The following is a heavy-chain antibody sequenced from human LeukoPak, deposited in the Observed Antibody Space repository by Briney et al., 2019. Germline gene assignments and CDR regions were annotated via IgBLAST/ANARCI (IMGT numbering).Heavy chain of an antibody. Sequence: GGSLRLSCAASGFSFINYWMSWVRQAPGKGLEWVANIKKDGGEKYYVDSEKGRFTISRDNAKNSLFLQMNSLRAEDTAVYYCARDEAGFDHWGQGTLVTVSS. J-gene: IGHJ4*02. CDR3: ARDEAGFDH. V-gene: IGHV3-7*01. CDR2: IKKDGGEK. CDR1: GFSFINYW.